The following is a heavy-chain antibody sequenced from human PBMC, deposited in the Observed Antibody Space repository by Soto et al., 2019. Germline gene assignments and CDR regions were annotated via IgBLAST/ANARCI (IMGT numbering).Heavy chain of an antibody. D-gene: IGHD2-15*01. Sequence: SEKASCRASGYLFTTYSMHLVRLAPGQGVEWMGVVNPSGGSTKYAQNFQGRVTMTRDTSTTTIYMELRSLRYDYTAIYYCAREEKCSGGTCYSEYFHRWGQGTLVSVSS. CDR1: GYLFTTYS. J-gene: IGHJ1*01. V-gene: IGHV1-46*01. CDR2: VNPSGGST. CDR3: AREEKCSGGTCYSEYFHR.